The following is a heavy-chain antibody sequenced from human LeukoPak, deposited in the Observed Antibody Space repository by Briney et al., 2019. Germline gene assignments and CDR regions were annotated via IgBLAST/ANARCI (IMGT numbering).Heavy chain of an antibody. CDR1: GFTFSRHS. Sequence: PGGSLRLSCAASGFTFSRHSMNWVRQAPGKGLEWVSSISTSSSYIDYADSVKGRFTIFRDNAKNSLYLQMNSLRADDTAVYYCARGGRAQDHAEHWGQGTLVTVSS. J-gene: IGHJ4*02. CDR3: ARGGRAQDHAEH. D-gene: IGHD3-16*01. V-gene: IGHV3-21*01. CDR2: ISTSSSYI.